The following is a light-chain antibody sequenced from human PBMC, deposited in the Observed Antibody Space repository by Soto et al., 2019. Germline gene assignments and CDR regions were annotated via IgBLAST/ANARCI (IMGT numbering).Light chain of an antibody. J-gene: IGKJ3*01. CDR2: GAS. Sequence: EIVLTQSPGTLSLSPGERATLSCRASQSVGTSFLAWYQQKPGQAPRLLIYGASSRATGIPDRFSGSESGTDFTLTITRLEPEDFAVYYCQQYGGSPPFTFGPGTKVDLK. V-gene: IGKV3-20*01. CDR3: QQYGGSPPFT. CDR1: QSVGTSF.